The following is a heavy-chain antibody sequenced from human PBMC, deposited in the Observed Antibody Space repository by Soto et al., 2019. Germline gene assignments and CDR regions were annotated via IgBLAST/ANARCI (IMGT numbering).Heavy chain of an antibody. Sequence: SVKVSCKASGGTFSSYAISWVRQAPGQGLEWMGGIIPIFGTANYAQKFQGRVTITADKSTSTAYMELSSLRSEDTAVYYCERNTVARGFDYWGQGTLVTVYS. J-gene: IGHJ4*02. D-gene: IGHD5-12*01. CDR2: IIPIFGTA. V-gene: IGHV1-69*06. CDR3: ERNTVARGFDY. CDR1: GGTFSSYA.